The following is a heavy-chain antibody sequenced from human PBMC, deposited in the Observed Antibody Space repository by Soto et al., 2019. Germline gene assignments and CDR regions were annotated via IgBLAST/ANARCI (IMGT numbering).Heavy chain of an antibody. CDR2: IYPGDSKT. D-gene: IGHD3-10*01. J-gene: IGHJ4*02. V-gene: IGHV5-51*01. Sequence: GESLKISCKGSGFSFTTYWIAWVRQMPGKGLEWMGIIYPGDSKTTYSPSFQGQVTISADKSISTAYLQWSSLKASDTAIYYCAKDAMVRGVYSFDYWGQGILVTVSS. CDR1: GFSFTTYW. CDR3: AKDAMVRGVYSFDY.